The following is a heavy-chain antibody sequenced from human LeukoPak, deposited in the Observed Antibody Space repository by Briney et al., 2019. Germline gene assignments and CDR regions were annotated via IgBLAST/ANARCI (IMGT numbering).Heavy chain of an antibody. CDR3: AISGYYPLFDY. CDR2: IDYSGST. CDR1: GGSISSYF. D-gene: IGHD3-22*01. Sequence: SETLSLTCTVSGGSISSYFWNWIRQPPGKGLEWIAYIDYSGSTNYNPSLKSRVTISVDTSKNQFSLKLSSVTAADTAVYYCAISGYYPLFDYWGQGTLVTVSS. V-gene: IGHV4-59*08. J-gene: IGHJ4*02.